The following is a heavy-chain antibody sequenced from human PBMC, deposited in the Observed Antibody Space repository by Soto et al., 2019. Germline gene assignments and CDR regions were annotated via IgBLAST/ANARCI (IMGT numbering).Heavy chain of an antibody. CDR3: ARVSGSYYYGMDV. D-gene: IGHD1-26*01. J-gene: IGHJ6*02. Sequence: QVQLQESGPGLVKPSGTLSLTCAVSGGAISSSNWWSWVRQPPGKGLEWIGEIYHSVSTNYNPSLKSRVTISVDKSKNLFSLKLSSVTAAATAVYYCARVSGSYYYGMDVWGQGITVTVSS. V-gene: IGHV4-4*02. CDR2: IYHSVST. CDR1: GGAISSSNW.